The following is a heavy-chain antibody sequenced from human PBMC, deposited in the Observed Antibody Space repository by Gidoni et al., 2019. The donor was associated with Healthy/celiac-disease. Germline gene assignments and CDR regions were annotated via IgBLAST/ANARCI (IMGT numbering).Heavy chain of an antibody. J-gene: IGHJ4*02. V-gene: IGHV4-39*01. CDR1: GGSISSSSYY. Sequence: QLQLQESGPGLVQPSETLSLTCPVSGGSISSSSYYWGWIRQPPGKGLEWIGSIHYSGSTYYNPSLKSRVTISVDTSKNQFSLKRSSVTAADTAVYYCARLGRPGYFDYWGQGTLVTVSS. CDR3: ARLGRPGYFDY. CDR2: IHYSGST.